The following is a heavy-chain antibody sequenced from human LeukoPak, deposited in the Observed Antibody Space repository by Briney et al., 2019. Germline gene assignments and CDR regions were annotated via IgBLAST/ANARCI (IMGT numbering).Heavy chain of an antibody. Sequence: GGSLRLSCEASGFTLSCFAMHWVRPAPGTGLEWVAVLSHDDIDEFYADSVKGRFIISRDNSKNTVYLQMNSLRVEDTAVYYCARDLRDCSSASCNVLYFLMDAWGQGTTVSVSS. CDR1: GFTLSCFA. J-gene: IGHJ6*02. CDR2: LSHDDIDE. CDR3: ARDLRDCSSASCNVLYFLMDA. V-gene: IGHV3-30*03. D-gene: IGHD2-2*01.